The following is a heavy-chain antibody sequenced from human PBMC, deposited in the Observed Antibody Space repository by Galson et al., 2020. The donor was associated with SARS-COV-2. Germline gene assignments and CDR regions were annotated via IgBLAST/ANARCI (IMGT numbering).Heavy chain of an antibody. Sequence: GGSLRLSCAASGFTFDDYAMHWVRQAPGKGLEWVSGISWNIGSIGYADSVKGRFTISRDNAKNSLYLQMNSLRVEDTALYYCAKLPDLYGSGSYHADYWGQGTLVTVSS. V-gene: IGHV3-9*01. CDR2: ISWNIGSI. J-gene: IGHJ4*02. CDR1: GFTFDDYA. CDR3: AKLPDLYGSGSYHADY. D-gene: IGHD3-10*01.